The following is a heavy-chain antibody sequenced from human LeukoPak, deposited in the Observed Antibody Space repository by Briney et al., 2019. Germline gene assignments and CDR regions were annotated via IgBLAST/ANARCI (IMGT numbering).Heavy chain of an antibody. Sequence: SGESLRLLCAASGFAFSSHWMNWVRQAPGKGLEWVANVSREGSDKNYVDSVKGRFTISRDNAKNSLYLQMNSLRVEDTAVYYCARDGVPGGRDVWGQGTTVTVS. J-gene: IGHJ6*02. D-gene: IGHD3-16*01. CDR3: ARDGVPGGRDV. CDR1: GFAFSSHW. V-gene: IGHV3-7*01. CDR2: VSREGSDK.